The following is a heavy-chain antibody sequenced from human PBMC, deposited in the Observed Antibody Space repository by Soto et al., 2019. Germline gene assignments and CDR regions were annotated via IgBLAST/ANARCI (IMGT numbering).Heavy chain of an antibody. J-gene: IGHJ6*03. D-gene: IGHD2-15*01. CDR2: IYLSGST. CDR3: ARERDRYCSGGTCYSRPLAV. CDR1: GDSITGTSYY. V-gene: IGHV4-39*01. Sequence: QMYLQESGPGLVKPSETLSLTCSVSGDSITGTSYYWVWIRQPPGKGLEWIGSIYLSGSTYCNASLKSRATISVDMSKNQFYLRLTSVTASDSAVYYCARERDRYCSGGTCYSRPLAVWGTGTTATVSS.